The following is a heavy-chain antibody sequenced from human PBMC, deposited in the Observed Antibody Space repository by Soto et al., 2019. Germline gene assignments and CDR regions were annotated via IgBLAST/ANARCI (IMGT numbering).Heavy chain of an antibody. Sequence: GESLKISCKGSGYSFTSYWISWVRQMSGKGLEWMGRIDPSDSYTNYSPSFQGHVTISADKSISTAYLQWSSLKASDTAMYYCASPSGPSRYYYGMDVWGQGTTVTVSS. V-gene: IGHV5-10-1*01. CDR1: GYSFTSYW. CDR2: IDPSDSYT. J-gene: IGHJ6*02. CDR3: ASPSGPSRYYYGMDV.